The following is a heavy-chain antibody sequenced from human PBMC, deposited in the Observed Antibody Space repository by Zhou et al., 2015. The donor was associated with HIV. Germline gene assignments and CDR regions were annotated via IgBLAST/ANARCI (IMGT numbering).Heavy chain of an antibody. D-gene: IGHD3-10*01. CDR1: GGTFSSYA. CDR2: IIPIFGTA. J-gene: IGHJ5*02. Sequence: QVQLVQSGAEVKKPGSSVKVSCKASGGTFSSYAISWVRQAPGQGLEWMGGIIPIFGTANYAQKFQGRVTITADESTSTAYMELSSLRSEDTAVYYCARDKQPDYYGSGSYYNVLPWFDPWGQGTLVTVSS. CDR3: ARDKQPDYYGSGSYYNVLPWFDP. V-gene: IGHV1-69*01.